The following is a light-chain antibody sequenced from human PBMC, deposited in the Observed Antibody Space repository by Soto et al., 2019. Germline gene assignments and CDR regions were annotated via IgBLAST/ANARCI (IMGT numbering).Light chain of an antibody. CDR2: DVN. J-gene: IGLJ2*01. CDR1: SSDVGGYNY. CDR3: VSYAGSNKPA. V-gene: IGLV2-8*01. Sequence: QSALTRPPSASGSPGQSVAISCSGTSSDVGGYNYVSWYQQHPGKAPKLMIYDVNKRPSGVPDRFFGSKSGNTASLTVSGLQAEDEADYYCVSYAGSNKPAFGGGTKLTVL.